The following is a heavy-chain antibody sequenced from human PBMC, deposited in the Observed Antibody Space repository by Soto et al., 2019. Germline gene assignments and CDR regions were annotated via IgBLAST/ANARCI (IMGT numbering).Heavy chain of an antibody. D-gene: IGHD5-18*01. V-gene: IGHV4-31*03. CDR2: IYYSGST. CDR3: ARSLSRLPLDY. Sequence: PSETLSLTCTVSGGSIISGGYYWSWIRQHPGKGLEWIGYIYYSGSTHYNPSLKSRVTISVDTSKNQFSLKLSSVTAADTAVYYCARSLSRLPLDYWGQGTLVTVS. CDR1: GGSIISGGYY. J-gene: IGHJ4*02.